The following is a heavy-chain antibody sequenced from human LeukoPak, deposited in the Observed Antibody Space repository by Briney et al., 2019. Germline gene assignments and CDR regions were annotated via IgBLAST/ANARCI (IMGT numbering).Heavy chain of an antibody. CDR2: ISSSSSYI. V-gene: IGHV3-21*01. CDR3: ARGDSGYDWLPFDY. J-gene: IGHJ4*02. CDR1: GFTFSDYA. D-gene: IGHD5-12*01. Sequence: GGSLRLSCAASGFTFSDYAMTWVRQAPGKGLEWVSSISSSSSYIYYADSVKGRFTISRDNAKNSLYLQMNSLRAEDTAVYYCARGDSGYDWLPFDYWGQGTLVTVSS.